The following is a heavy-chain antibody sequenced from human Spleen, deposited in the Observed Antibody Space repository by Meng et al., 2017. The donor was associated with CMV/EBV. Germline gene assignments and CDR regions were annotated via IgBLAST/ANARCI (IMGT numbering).Heavy chain of an antibody. CDR2: INSDGSST. J-gene: IGHJ6*02. V-gene: IGHV3-74*01. CDR3: ARGEEDYCSSTSCYTNYYYGMDV. D-gene: IGHD2-2*02. Sequence: GESLKISCAASGFTFSSYWMHWVRQAPGKGLVWVSRINSDGSSTSYADSVKGRFTISRDNAKNSLYLQMNSLRAEDTAVYYCARGEEDYCSSTSCYTNYYYGMDVWGQGTTVTAP. CDR1: GFTFSSYW.